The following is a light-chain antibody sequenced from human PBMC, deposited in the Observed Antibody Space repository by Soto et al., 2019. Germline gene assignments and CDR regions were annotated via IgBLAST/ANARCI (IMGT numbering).Light chain of an antibody. Sequence: IQVTQSPTSLPASVGDRVTITCRSSQDIRNYLGWYQQKPGKAPQLLIYGASSIQRGVSSRFSGSGFGTDFTLTISSLQPEDSATYYCLQDRSHFWTFGQGTKVDIK. CDR1: QDIRNY. V-gene: IGKV1-6*01. CDR2: GAS. CDR3: LQDRSHFWT. J-gene: IGKJ1*01.